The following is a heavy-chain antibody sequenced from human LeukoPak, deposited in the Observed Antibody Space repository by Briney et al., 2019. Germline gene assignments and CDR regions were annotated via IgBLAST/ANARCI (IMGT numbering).Heavy chain of an antibody. CDR1: GYTFTSYG. D-gene: IGHD2-2*01. J-gene: IGHJ4*02. Sequence: ASVKVSCKASGYTFTSYGISWVRQAPGQGLEWMGWISAYNGNTNYAQKLQGRVTMTTDTSTGTAYMELRSLRSDDTAVYYCARWSDIVVVPAAIGPDFDYWGQGTLVTVSS. CDR3: ARWSDIVVVPAAIGPDFDY. V-gene: IGHV1-18*04. CDR2: ISAYNGNT.